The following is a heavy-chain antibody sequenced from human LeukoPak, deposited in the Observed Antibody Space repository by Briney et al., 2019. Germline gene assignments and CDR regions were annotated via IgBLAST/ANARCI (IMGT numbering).Heavy chain of an antibody. D-gene: IGHD2-2*02. CDR2: INHSGST. J-gene: IGHJ5*02. CDR1: GGSFNGYY. V-gene: IGHV4-34*01. Sequence: SETLSLTCAVYGGSFNGYYWSWIRRPPGKGLEWIGEINHSGSTNYNPSLKSRVTISVDTSKNQFSLKLGSVTAADTAVYNCAGRPTYQLLYRPARFGPWGQGTLVNGSS. CDR3: AGRPTYQLLYRPARFGP.